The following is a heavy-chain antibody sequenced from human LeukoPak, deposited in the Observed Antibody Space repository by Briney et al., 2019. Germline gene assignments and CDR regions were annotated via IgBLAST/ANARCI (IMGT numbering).Heavy chain of an antibody. CDR2: IKQDGSEK. CDR1: GFTFSSYW. J-gene: IGHJ4*02. Sequence: GGSLRLSCAASGFTFSSYWMSWVRHAPGKGLEWVANIKQDGSEKYYVDSVKGRFTISRDNAKNSLYLQMNSLRAEDTAVYYCASCLVDYGDNYWGQGTLVTVSS. CDR3: ASCLVDYGDNY. D-gene: IGHD4-17*01. V-gene: IGHV3-7*01.